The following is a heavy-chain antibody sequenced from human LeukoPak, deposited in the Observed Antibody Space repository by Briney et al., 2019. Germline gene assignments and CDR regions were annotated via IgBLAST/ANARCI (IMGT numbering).Heavy chain of an antibody. V-gene: IGHV3-30*02. D-gene: IGHD6-6*01. Sequence: GGSLRLSCAVSGFNLNSYAMHWVRRAPGKWLEWVAVIRHDETNSFYAGSVQGRFTISRDTSKKLLYLQMNSLRVEDTAVYYCAKEYTPSSPLGELDSWGQGTLVTVSS. CDR1: GFNLNSYA. J-gene: IGHJ4*02. CDR2: IRHDETNS. CDR3: AKEYTPSSPLGELDS.